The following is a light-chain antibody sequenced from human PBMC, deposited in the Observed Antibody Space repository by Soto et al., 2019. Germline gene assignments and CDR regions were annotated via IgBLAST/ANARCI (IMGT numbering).Light chain of an antibody. CDR3: SSYTGSNTQV. CDR2: DVS. J-gene: IGLJ2*01. V-gene: IGLV2-14*03. CDR1: SSDIGGYNY. Sequence: QSVLTQPASVSGSPGQSITVSCIGTSSDIGGYNYVSWYQQHPGKAPKLMIHDVSNRPSGVSDRFSGSKSGNTASLTISGLQVDDEAYYYCSSYTGSNTQVFGGGTKLTVL.